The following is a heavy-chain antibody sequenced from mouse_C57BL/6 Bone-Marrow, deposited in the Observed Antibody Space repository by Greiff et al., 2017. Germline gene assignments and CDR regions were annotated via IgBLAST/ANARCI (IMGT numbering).Heavy chain of an antibody. CDR2: IRNKANGYTT. CDR1: GFTFTDYY. V-gene: IGHV7-3*01. J-gene: IGHJ2*01. Sequence: EVKLQESGGGLVQPGGSLSLSCAASGFTFTDYYMSWVRQPPGKALEWLGFIRNKANGYTTEYSASVKGQFTISRDNSQSILYLQMNALRAEDSATYYCARYFRGYFDYWGQGTTLTVSS. CDR3: ARYFRGYFDY.